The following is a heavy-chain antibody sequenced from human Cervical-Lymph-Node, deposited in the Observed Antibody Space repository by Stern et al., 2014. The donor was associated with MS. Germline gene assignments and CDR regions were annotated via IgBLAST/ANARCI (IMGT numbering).Heavy chain of an antibody. V-gene: IGHV1-3*01. CDR3: ARNRVWGGTDY. CDR1: GYTFTSYA. Sequence: QVQLLQPGAEVKKPGASVKVSCKASGYTFTSYAMHWVRQAPGQRLEWMGWINAGNGNKKYAQKFQGRVTITRDTSASTAYMELSSLRSEDTAVYYCARNRVWGGTDYWGQGTLVTVSS. D-gene: IGHD3-16*01. J-gene: IGHJ4*02. CDR2: INAGNGNK.